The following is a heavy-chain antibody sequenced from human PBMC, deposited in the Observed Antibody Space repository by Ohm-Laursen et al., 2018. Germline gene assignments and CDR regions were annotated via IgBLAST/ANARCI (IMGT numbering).Heavy chain of an antibody. CDR3: AKFSSGEPLDY. Sequence: GSLRLSCSASGFTFSRYWMTWVRQAPGKGLEWVAYMKLGGIEKYYLDSVKGRFTISRDNTKNSLYLQMNSLRAEDTAVYYCAKFSSGEPLDYWGQGTLVTVSS. CDR1: GFTFSRYW. CDR2: MKLGGIEK. D-gene: IGHD6-19*01. J-gene: IGHJ4*02. V-gene: IGHV3-7*01.